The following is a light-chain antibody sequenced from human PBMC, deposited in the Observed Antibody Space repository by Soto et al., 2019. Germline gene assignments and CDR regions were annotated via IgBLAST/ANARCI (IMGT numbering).Light chain of an antibody. CDR2: GAS. CDR1: QSVSSSY. CDR3: QQYKNWPPIT. Sequence: EIVLTQSPGTLSLSPGERATLACRSSQSVSSSYLAWYQQKPGQTPRLLIYGASTRATGTPARFSGSGSGTEFTLTISSLQSEDFAVYYCQQYKNWPPITFGQGTRLEI. V-gene: IGKV3-15*01. J-gene: IGKJ5*01.